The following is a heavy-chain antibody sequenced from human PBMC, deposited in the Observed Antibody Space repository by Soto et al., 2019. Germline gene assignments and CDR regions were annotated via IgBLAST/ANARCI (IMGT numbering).Heavy chain of an antibody. Sequence: PGGPLRLSCASSGFTFSDYCMSWIRQAPGKGLEWVSYISSSGSTIYYADSVKGRFTIPRDNAKNSLYLHMNSLRAEDTAVYYCARESYDSSGYVAYLGQGTLVTVSS. CDR3: ARESYDSSGYVAY. V-gene: IGHV3-11*01. CDR1: GFTFSDYC. D-gene: IGHD3-22*01. CDR2: ISSSGSTI. J-gene: IGHJ4*02.